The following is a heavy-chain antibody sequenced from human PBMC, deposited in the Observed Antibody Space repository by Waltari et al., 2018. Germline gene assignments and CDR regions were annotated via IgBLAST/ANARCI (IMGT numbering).Heavy chain of an antibody. D-gene: IGHD2-2*03. J-gene: IGHJ5*02. Sequence: QLQLQESGSGLVKPSQTLSLTCAVSGGSISSGGYSWRWLRQPPGKGLEWIGYIYHSGSTYYNPSLKSRVTISVDRSKNQFSLKLSSVTAADTAVYYCARGGYCSSTSCYGNWFDPWGQGTLVTVSS. CDR1: GGSISSGGYS. CDR3: ARGGYCSSTSCYGNWFDP. CDR2: IYHSGST. V-gene: IGHV4-30-2*01.